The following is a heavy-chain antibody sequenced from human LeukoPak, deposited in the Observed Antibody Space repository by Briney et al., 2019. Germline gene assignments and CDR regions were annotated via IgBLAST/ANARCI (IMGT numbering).Heavy chain of an antibody. V-gene: IGHV3-30*04. Sequence: GGSLRLSCAASGFTFSSYAMHWVRQAPGKGLEWVAVISYDGSNKYYADSVKGRFTISRDNSKNTLYLQMNSLRAEDTAVYYCAKDRGYYDNHQQAFDIWGQGTMVTVSS. CDR2: ISYDGSNK. CDR1: GFTFSSYA. CDR3: AKDRGYYDNHQQAFDI. D-gene: IGHD3-22*01. J-gene: IGHJ3*02.